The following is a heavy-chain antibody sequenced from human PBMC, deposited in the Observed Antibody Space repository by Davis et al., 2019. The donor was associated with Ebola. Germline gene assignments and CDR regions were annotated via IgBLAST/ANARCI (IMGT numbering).Heavy chain of an antibody. CDR2: IYSGGST. CDR3: ARDYGDYYYGMDV. CDR1: GFTFDDYA. Sequence: GESLKISCAASGFTFDDYAMYWVRQVSGKGLEWVSVIYSGGSTYYADSVKGRFTISRHNSKNTLYLQMNSLRAEDTAVYYCARDYGDYYYGMDVWGQGTTVTVSS. D-gene: IGHD4-17*01. J-gene: IGHJ6*02. V-gene: IGHV3-53*04.